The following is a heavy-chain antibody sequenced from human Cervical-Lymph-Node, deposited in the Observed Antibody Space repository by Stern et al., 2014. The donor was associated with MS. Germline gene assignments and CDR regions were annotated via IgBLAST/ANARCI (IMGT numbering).Heavy chain of an antibody. CDR2: RSYDEENK. V-gene: IGHV3-30*18. D-gene: IGHD3-10*01. CDR1: GFTFGSYG. CDR3: AKDRGGHVYDGLDV. J-gene: IGHJ6*02. Sequence: DQLVESGGGVVQPGRSLRLSCAASGFTFGSYGMHWVRQAPGKGLAWVAVRSYDEENKIYADSVKGRFSITRDNSKNTLYVQRNSLRVEDTAVYYCAKDRGGHVYDGLDVWGQGTTVTVSS.